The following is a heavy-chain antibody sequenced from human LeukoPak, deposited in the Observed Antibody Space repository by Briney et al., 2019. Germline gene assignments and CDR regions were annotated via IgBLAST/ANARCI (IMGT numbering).Heavy chain of an antibody. J-gene: IGHJ2*01. Sequence: PGGSLRLSCAASGITFSTYSMNWVRQAPGRGLEWVSSISYSSTYIYYEDSVRGRFTISRDNARNSPYLQMNSLRAEDTAVYYCASTPSVGDYYPWYFDFWGRGALVTVSS. D-gene: IGHD1-26*01. CDR2: ISYSSTYI. CDR3: ASTPSVGDYYPWYFDF. V-gene: IGHV3-21*01. CDR1: GITFSTYS.